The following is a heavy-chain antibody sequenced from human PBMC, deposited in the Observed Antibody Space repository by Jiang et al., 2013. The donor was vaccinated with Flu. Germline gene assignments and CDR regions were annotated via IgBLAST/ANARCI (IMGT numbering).Heavy chain of an antibody. D-gene: IGHD2-8*01. CDR2: IYYSGRT. J-gene: IGHJ4*02. CDR1: GGSVRSTSYY. Sequence: RLLKPSETLSLTCTVSGGSVRSTSYYWGWIRQPPGKGLEWIGTIYYSGRTFYNPSLKSRVTISVDTSKNQFSLNLNSVTAADTAVYYCARHSIGHCSNGVCHFDFWGPGNPGPRLL. CDR3: ARHSIGHCSNGVCHFDF. V-gene: IGHV4-39*01.